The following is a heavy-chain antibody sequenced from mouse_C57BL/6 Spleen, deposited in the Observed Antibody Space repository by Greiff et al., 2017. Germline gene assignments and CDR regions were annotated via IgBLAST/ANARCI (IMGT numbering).Heavy chain of an antibody. J-gene: IGHJ3*01. Sequence: VKLQESGAELARPGASVKMSCKASGYTFTSYTMHWVKQRPGQGLEWIGYINPSSGYTKYNQKFKDKATLTADKSSSTAYMQLSSLTSEDSAVYYCARDDYTWFAYWGQGTLVTVSA. V-gene: IGHV1-4*01. CDR3: ARDDYTWFAY. D-gene: IGHD2-4*01. CDR1: GYTFTSYT. CDR2: INPSSGYT.